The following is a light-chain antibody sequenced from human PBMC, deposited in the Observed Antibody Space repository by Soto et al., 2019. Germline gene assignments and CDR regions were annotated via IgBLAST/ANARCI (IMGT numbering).Light chain of an antibody. CDR1: RSLARSDGKTH. Sequence: DIVLTQTPLSSPVTLGQPASISCRSSRSLARSDGKTHLSWLQQRPGQPPRLLIYEISKRFSGVPDRFSGSGAGTDFTLTISRVEAEDVGVYYCMESTHTLFPHTFGGGTKVEI. V-gene: IGKV2-24*01. J-gene: IGKJ4*01. CDR2: EIS. CDR3: MESTHTLFPHT.